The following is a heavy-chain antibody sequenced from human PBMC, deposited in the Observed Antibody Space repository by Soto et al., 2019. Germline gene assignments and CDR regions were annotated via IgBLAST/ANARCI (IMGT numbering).Heavy chain of an antibody. V-gene: IGHV1-69*13. J-gene: IGHJ4*03. CDR3: TYTQDIVATVATWFVGYFDY. Sequence: GASVKVSCKASGGTFSSYAISWVRQAPGQGFEWMGGNIPIFGTANYEQKFQGRVTITADESTSTAYMELSRLRSEDTAVYYCTYTQDIVATVATWFVGYFDYWGQGTRVTVSS. CDR2: NIPIFGTA. CDR1: GGTFSSYA. D-gene: IGHD5-12*01.